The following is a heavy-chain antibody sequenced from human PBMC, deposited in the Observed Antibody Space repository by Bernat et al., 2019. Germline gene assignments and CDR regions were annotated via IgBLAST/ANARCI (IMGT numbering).Heavy chain of an antibody. CDR1: GFIFSRYG. J-gene: IGHJ5*02. V-gene: IGHV3-33*01. Sequence: QVQLVESGGGVVQPGRSLRLSCAASGFIFSRYGMHWVRQAPGKGLEWVAVIWYDGSNKYYGDSVKGRFTISRDDSKNTLYLQMSSLRAEDTAVYYCATSSGWNHFGDHWGQGTLVSVSS. CDR3: ATSSGWNHFGDH. D-gene: IGHD6-19*01. CDR2: IWYDGSNK.